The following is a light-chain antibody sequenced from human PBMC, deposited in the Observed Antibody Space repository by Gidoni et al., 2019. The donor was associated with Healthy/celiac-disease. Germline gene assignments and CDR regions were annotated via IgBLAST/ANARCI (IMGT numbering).Light chain of an antibody. CDR3: QAWDSSTEGC. CDR1: KLGDKY. J-gene: IGLJ2*01. CDR2: QDS. Sequence: SYELTQPPSVSVSPGQTASITCSGDKLGDKYACWYQQKPGQSPVLVIYQDSKRPSGIPERFSGSNSGNTATLTISGTQAMDEADYYCQAWDSSTEGCFGGGTKLTVL. V-gene: IGLV3-1*01.